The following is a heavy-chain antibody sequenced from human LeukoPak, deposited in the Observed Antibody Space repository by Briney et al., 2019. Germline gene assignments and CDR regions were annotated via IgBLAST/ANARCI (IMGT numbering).Heavy chain of an antibody. J-gene: IGHJ4*02. D-gene: IGHD3-9*01. CDR2: IYYSGST. CDR3: ARDYDILTGYYTGIDY. CDR1: GGSISSSSYY. V-gene: IGHV4-39*07. Sequence: SETLSLTCTVSGGSISSSSYYWGWIRQPPGKGLEWFGGIYYSGSTYYNPSLKSRVTISVDTSKNQFSLKLSSETAADTAVYYCARDYDILTGYYTGIDYWGQGTLVTVSS.